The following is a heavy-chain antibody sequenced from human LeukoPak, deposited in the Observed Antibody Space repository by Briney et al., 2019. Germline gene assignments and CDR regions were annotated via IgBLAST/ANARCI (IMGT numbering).Heavy chain of an antibody. Sequence: GGSLRPSWAASGFTFSSYEMNWVRQAPGKGLEWDSYISSSGSTIYYADSVKGRFTISRDNAKNSLYLQMNSLRAEDTAVYYCARGGREYSYGYDPWGQGTLVTVSS. J-gene: IGHJ5*02. V-gene: IGHV3-48*03. CDR3: ARGGREYSYGYDP. CDR1: GFTFSSYE. CDR2: ISSSGSTI. D-gene: IGHD5-18*01.